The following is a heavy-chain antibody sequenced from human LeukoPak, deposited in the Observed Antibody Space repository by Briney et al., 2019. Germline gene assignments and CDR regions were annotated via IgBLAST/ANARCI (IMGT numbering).Heavy chain of an antibody. J-gene: IGHJ2*01. D-gene: IGHD4-23*01. CDR2: IYYSGST. Sequence: SETLSLTCTVSGSSISSYYWNWIRQPPGKGLEWIGYIYYSGSTNYNPSLKSRVTISVDTSKNQFSLELSSVTAADTAVYYCASSVVTRGYFDLWGRGTLVTVSS. CDR1: GSSISSYY. CDR3: ASSVVTRGYFDL. V-gene: IGHV4-59*01.